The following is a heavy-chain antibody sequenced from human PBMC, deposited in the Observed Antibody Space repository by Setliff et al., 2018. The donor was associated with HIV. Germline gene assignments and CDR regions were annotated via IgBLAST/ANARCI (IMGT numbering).Heavy chain of an antibody. D-gene: IGHD3-9*01. CDR3: ARVQVDWGSRDFDY. Sequence: SETLSLTCAVYGGSFSGYYWSWIRQPPGKGLEWIGEINHSGSTNYNPSLKSRVTISVDTSKNQFSPKLSSVTAADTAVYYSARVQVDWGSRDFDYWGQGTLVTVS. J-gene: IGHJ4*02. CDR2: INHSGST. V-gene: IGHV4-34*01. CDR1: GGSFSGYY.